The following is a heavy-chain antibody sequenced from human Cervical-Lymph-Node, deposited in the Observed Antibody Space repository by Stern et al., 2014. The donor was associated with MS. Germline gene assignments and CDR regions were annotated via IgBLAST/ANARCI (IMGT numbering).Heavy chain of an antibody. V-gene: IGHV3-30*18. D-gene: IGHD6-13*01. Sequence: QVQLVQSGGGVVQPGRSLRLSCAASGFTFSSYGMHWVRQAPGKGLEWVAVISYDGSNKYYADSVKGRFTISRDNSKNTLYLQMNSLRAEDTAVYYCAKAGMEDNFDYWGQGTLVTVSS. CDR2: ISYDGSNK. CDR3: AKAGMEDNFDY. CDR1: GFTFSSYG. J-gene: IGHJ4*02.